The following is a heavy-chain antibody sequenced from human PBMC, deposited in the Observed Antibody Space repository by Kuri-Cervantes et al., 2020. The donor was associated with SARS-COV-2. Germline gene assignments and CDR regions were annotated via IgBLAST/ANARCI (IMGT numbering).Heavy chain of an antibody. CDR3: ERDLGEGPNGY. D-gene: IGHD3-16*01. CDR1: GFTFSGSP. V-gene: IGHV3-73*01. J-gene: IGHJ4*02. CDR2: IRIRATHYAT. Sequence: GESLKISCAASGFTFSGSPIHWVRQASGKGLEWVGHIRIRATHYATAYAASVTGRFTISRDDSKNTAYLQMDSLRAEDTAVYYCERDLGEGPNGYWGKGTLVTVSS.